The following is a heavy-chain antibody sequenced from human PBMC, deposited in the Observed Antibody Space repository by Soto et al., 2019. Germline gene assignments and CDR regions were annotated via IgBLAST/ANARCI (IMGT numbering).Heavy chain of an antibody. CDR3: ANINHGYCSGGSCYV. V-gene: IGHV3-23*01. Sequence: GALILSCAASGFTLCSYAMSWVRPAPVKVLEWVSAISGSGGSTYYADSVKGRFTISRDNSKNTLYLQMNSLRAEDTAVHYCANINHGYCSGGSCYVWGQGTLLTVSS. CDR1: GFTLCSYA. J-gene: IGHJ4*02. CDR2: ISGSGGST. D-gene: IGHD2-15*01.